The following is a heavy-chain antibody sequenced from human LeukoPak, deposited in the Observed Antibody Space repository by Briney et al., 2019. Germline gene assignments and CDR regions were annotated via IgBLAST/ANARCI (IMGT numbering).Heavy chain of an antibody. CDR3: ARTRSGSYYRDLDY. J-gene: IGHJ4*02. Sequence: SETLSLTCTVSGGSISSYYWSWVRQPPGKGLEWIGYIYYSGSTNYNPSLKSRVTISVDRSKNQFSLKLSSVTAADTAVYYCARTRSGSYYRDLDYWGQGTLVTVSS. D-gene: IGHD1-26*01. CDR2: IYYSGST. CDR1: GGSISSYY. V-gene: IGHV4-59*12.